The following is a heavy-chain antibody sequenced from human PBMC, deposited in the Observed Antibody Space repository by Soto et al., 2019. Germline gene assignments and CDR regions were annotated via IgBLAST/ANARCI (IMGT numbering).Heavy chain of an antibody. J-gene: IGHJ4*02. Sequence: QVQLQQWGAGLLKPSETLSLTCAVYGGSFSGYYWSWIRQPPGKGLEWIGEINHSGSTNYNPSLXGRVNISVDTXXKXCXXKLGSVSAAGKGGYYCARGARASSGYYARPPPSAYWGQGTLVTVSS. D-gene: IGHD3-22*01. CDR3: ARGARASSGYYARPPPSAY. V-gene: IGHV4-34*01. CDR2: INHSGST. CDR1: GGSFSGYY.